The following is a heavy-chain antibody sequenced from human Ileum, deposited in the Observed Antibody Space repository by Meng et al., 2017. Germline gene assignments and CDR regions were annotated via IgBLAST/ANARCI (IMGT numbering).Heavy chain of an antibody. Sequence: QVNLVQSGPEVRKPGASVKVSGKASGYTFTTYGISWVRQAPGQGLEWMGWMNTDKGNTNYAQKFQGRVTMTRDTSTSTAYMELRSLRSDDTAVYYCAREGAYNGGDYWGQGTLVTVSS. J-gene: IGHJ4*02. CDR2: MNTDKGNT. CDR3: AREGAYNGGDY. CDR1: GYTFTTYG. D-gene: IGHD1-1*01. V-gene: IGHV1-18*01.